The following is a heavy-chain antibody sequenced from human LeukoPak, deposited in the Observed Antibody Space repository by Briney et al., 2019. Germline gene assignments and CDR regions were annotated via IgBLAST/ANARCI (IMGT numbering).Heavy chain of an antibody. D-gene: IGHD6-19*01. Sequence: SETLSLTCTVSGGSISSYYWSWIRQPAGKGLEWIGRIYTSGSTDYNPSLKSRVAMSVATSKNQFSLKLSSVTAADTAVYYCARAGYTSGWYGDNYYFDYWGQGTLVGVSS. CDR2: IYTSGST. V-gene: IGHV4-4*07. J-gene: IGHJ4*02. CDR3: ARAGYTSGWYGDNYYFDY. CDR1: GGSISSYY.